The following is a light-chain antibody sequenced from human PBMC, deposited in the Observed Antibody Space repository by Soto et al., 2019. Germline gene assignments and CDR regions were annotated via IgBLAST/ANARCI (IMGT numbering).Light chain of an antibody. Sequence: QSVLTQPPSVSGAPGQRVTISCTGSSSNIGAGYDVHWYQQLPGIAPKLLIYRNNNRPSGVPDRFSGSKSGNSASLAITGLQAEDEADYYGQSYDSSLSGYVVFGGRTKLTVL. CDR1: SSNIGAGYD. V-gene: IGLV1-40*01. CDR2: RNN. J-gene: IGLJ2*01. CDR3: QSYDSSLSGYVV.